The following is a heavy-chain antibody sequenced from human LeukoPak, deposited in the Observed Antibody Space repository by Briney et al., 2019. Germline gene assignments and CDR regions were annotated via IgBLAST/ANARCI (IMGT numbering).Heavy chain of an antibody. CDR1: GGSISSSSYY. CDR2: IYYSGST. Sequence: SETLSLTCTVSGGSISSSSYYWGWIRQPPGKGLEWIGSIYYSGSTYYNPSLKSRVTISVDTSKNQFSLKLSSVTAADTAVYYCARVYSDSSGYENWFDPWGQGTLVTVSS. D-gene: IGHD3-22*01. J-gene: IGHJ5*02. CDR3: ARVYSDSSGYENWFDP. V-gene: IGHV4-39*07.